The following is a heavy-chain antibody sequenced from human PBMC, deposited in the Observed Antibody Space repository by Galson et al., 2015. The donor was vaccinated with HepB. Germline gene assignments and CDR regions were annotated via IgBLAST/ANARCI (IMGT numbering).Heavy chain of an antibody. J-gene: IGHJ6*02. D-gene: IGHD3-10*01. CDR2: IWYDGSNK. CDR3: ARENRPYGSGINGMDV. CDR1: GFTFSSYG. Sequence: SLRLSCAASGFTFSSYGMHWVRQAPGKGLEWVAVIWYDGSNKYYADSVKGRFTISRDNSKNTLYLQMNSLRAEDTAVYYCARENRPYGSGINGMDVWGQGTTVTVSS. V-gene: IGHV3-33*01.